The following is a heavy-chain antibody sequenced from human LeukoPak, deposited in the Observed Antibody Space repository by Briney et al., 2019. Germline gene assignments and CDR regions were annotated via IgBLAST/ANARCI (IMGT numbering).Heavy chain of an antibody. J-gene: IGHJ4*02. CDR2: ISGGGRST. Sequence: GGSLRLSCAASGFTFSSYAMSWVRQAPGKGLEWVSTISGGGRSTYYADSVKGRFTISRDNSKNTLFLQMNSLRAEDTAVYYCAKDKVYGGNFDYWGQGTLVTVSS. D-gene: IGHD4-23*01. V-gene: IGHV3-23*01. CDR3: AKDKVYGGNFDY. CDR1: GFTFSSYA.